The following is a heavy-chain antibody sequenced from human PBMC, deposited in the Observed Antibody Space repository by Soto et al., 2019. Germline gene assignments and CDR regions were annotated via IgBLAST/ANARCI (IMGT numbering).Heavy chain of an antibody. D-gene: IGHD1-26*01. Sequence: QVQLVQSGAEVKKPGSSVKVSCKASGGTFSSYSINWVRQAPGPGLEWMGEIIPIFGTANYAQKFQGRVTITEDESTSTAYMELSSLRSKDTAVYYCARDGGRHSGGIDYWGQGTLVTVSS. CDR3: ARDGGRHSGGIDY. J-gene: IGHJ4*02. CDR1: GGTFSSYS. V-gene: IGHV1-69*01. CDR2: IIPIFGTA.